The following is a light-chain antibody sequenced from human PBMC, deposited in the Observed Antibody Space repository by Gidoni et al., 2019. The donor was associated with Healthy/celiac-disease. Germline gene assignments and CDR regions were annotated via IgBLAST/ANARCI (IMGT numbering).Light chain of an antibody. CDR3: QQSYSTPPSS. J-gene: IGKJ2*01. Sequence: DIQMAQSPSSLSASVGDRVTITRWASQSISSYLNWYQQKPGKAPKHLIYAASSVQRGVPSRFSGSGYGTDFTLTISSLQPEDFATYYCQQSYSTPPSSFXQXTKLEIK. CDR1: QSISSY. CDR2: AAS. V-gene: IGKV1-39*01.